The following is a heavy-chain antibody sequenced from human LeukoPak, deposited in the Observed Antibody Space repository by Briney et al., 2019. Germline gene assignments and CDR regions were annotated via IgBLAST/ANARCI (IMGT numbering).Heavy chain of an antibody. CDR2: CRNKVNGYTT. Sequence: GGSLRLFCAASGFIFSDHYMDWVRQAPGKGPEWVGRCRNKVNGYTTDDAASVKGRFTVSRDDSKSSLYLQMNSLKTEDTAVYYCTRGYSYGPGNIDDLDSGGQETLVTVS. J-gene: IGHJ4*02. CDR3: TRGYSYGPGNIDDLDS. CDR1: GFIFSDHY. V-gene: IGHV3-72*01. D-gene: IGHD3-10*01.